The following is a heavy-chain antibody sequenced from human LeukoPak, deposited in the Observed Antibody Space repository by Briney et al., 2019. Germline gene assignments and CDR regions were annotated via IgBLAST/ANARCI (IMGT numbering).Heavy chain of an antibody. CDR1: GFTFDDYA. V-gene: IGHV3-9*01. CDR2: ISWNSGSI. D-gene: IGHD5/OR15-5a*01. CDR3: AKGGVYDYYYYGMDV. J-gene: IGHJ6*02. Sequence: GRSLRLSCAASGFTFDDYAMHWVRQAPGKGLEWVSGISWNSGSIGYADSVKGRFTISRDNAKNSLYLQMNSLRAEDTALYYCAKGGVYDYYYYGMDVWGQGTTVTVSS.